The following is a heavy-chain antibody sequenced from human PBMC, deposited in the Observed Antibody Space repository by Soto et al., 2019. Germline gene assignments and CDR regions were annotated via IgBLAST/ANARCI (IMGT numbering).Heavy chain of an antibody. CDR2: IIPIFGTA. CDR3: ARENYDFWSVPSHTQISTLHGMDV. Sequence: SVKVSCKASGGTFSSYAISWVRQAPGQGLEWMGGIIPIFGTANYAQKFQGRVTITADESTSTAYMELSSLRSEDTAVYYCARENYDFWSVPSHTQISTLHGMDVWGQGTTVTVSS. V-gene: IGHV1-69*13. J-gene: IGHJ6*02. CDR1: GGTFSSYA. D-gene: IGHD3-3*01.